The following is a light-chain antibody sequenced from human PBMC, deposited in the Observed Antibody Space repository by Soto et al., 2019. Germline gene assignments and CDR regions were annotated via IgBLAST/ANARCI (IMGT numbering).Light chain of an antibody. CDR2: DVS. CDR1: SNDVGGYNY. J-gene: IGLJ1*01. V-gene: IGLV2-14*01. CDR3: TSDTYTTSPCV. Sequence: QSVLTQPASVSGSPGQSITISCTGTSNDVGGYNYVSWYQQYPDKAPTLIIYDVSNRPSGVSTRFSGSKSGNRASLTISGLRAEGEADYYCTSDTYTTSPCVVGTGTKVNV.